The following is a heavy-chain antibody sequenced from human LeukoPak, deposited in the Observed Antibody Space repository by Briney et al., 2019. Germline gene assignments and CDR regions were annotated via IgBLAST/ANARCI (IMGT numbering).Heavy chain of an antibody. CDR2: ISSSSTIK. D-gene: IGHD3-16*01. CDR3: ARGGSTGYDYNAFDI. CDR1: GFTFSSCE. V-gene: IGHV3-48*03. Sequence: GGSPRLSCAASGFTFSSCEMNWVRQAPGKGLEWVSYISSSSTIKLYADSVKGRFTISRDNSKNSLYLQMNSLSAEDTAVYYCARGGSTGYDYNAFDIWGQGTMVTVSS. J-gene: IGHJ3*02.